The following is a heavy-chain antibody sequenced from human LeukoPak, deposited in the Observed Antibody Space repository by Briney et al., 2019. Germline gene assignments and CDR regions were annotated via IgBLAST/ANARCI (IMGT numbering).Heavy chain of an antibody. J-gene: IGHJ5*02. CDR3: ARGAITMVLWFDP. Sequence: SETLSLTCAAYGGSFSGYYWSWIRQPPGKGLEWIGEINHSGSTNYNPSLKSRVTISVDTSKNQFSLKLSSVTAADTAVYYCARGAITMVLWFDPWGQGTLVTVSS. D-gene: IGHD3-10*01. CDR2: INHSGST. V-gene: IGHV4-34*01. CDR1: GGSFSGYY.